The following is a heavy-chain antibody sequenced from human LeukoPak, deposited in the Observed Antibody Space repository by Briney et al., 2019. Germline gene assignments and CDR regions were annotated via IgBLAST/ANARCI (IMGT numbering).Heavy chain of an antibody. CDR2: INHSGST. CDR3: ARVMLLNYFDY. D-gene: IGHD3-10*01. CDR1: GGSFSGYY. Sequence: PSETLSLTCAVYGGSFSGYYWSWIRQPPGKGLEWIGEINHSGSTNYNPSLKSRVTISVDTSKNQFSLKLSSVTAADTAVYYCARVMLLNYFDYWGQGTLVTVSS. J-gene: IGHJ4*02. V-gene: IGHV4-34*01.